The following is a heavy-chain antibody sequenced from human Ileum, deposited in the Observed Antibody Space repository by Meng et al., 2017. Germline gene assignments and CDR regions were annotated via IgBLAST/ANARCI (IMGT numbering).Heavy chain of an antibody. CDR2: IFYSGST. CDR3: ARVRRGLGLRFDP. CDR1: GGSISSGGYY. Sequence: HAHVQESGPRLVKPPQTLPLTCTVSGGSISSGGYYWGWIRQHPGKGLEWIGYIFYSGSTYYNSSLKSRINISVDTSKNQFSLKVSSVTAADTAVYYCARVRRGLGLRFDPWGQGTLVTVSS. D-gene: IGHD3/OR15-3a*01. V-gene: IGHV4-31*03. J-gene: IGHJ5*02.